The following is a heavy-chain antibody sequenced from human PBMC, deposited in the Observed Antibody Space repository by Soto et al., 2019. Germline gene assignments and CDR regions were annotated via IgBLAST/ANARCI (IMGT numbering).Heavy chain of an antibody. Sequence: QVQLVQSGAEVKKPGASVKVSCKASGDTSTIYGFTWVRQARGQGLEWMGWISTYNGNTNYAQKLQGRVTVTTDTPTNTAYLELRSLRSDDTAVYYCARGYSSGYYDSWGQGTLVTVSS. D-gene: IGHD6-19*01. CDR2: ISTYNGNT. J-gene: IGHJ4*02. CDR1: GDTSTIYG. V-gene: IGHV1-18*01. CDR3: ARGYSSGYYDS.